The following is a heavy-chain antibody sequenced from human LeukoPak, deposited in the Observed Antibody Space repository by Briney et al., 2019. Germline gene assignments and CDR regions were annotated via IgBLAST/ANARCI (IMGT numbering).Heavy chain of an antibody. Sequence: PSETLSLTCIVSGGSISSSTYFWGWIRQPPGKGLEWIGIISYNGTTYYNPSLKSRVTISVDTSKNQFSLKLSSVTAADTAVYYCARDRVEMAIQGHCYYYMDVWGKGTTVTISS. CDR3: ARDRVEMAIQGHCYYYMDV. J-gene: IGHJ6*03. V-gene: IGHV4-39*07. CDR2: ISYNGTT. D-gene: IGHD5-24*01. CDR1: GGSISSSTYF.